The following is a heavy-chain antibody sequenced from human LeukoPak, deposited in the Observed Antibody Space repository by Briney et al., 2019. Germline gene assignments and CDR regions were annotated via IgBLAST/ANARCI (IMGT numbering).Heavy chain of an antibody. J-gene: IGHJ2*01. Sequence: PGGSLRLSCAASGFTFSSYSMNWVRQAPGEGLEWVSSISSSGTYISYSDSVKGRFTVSRDNAKNSLYLQMNSLRAEDTAVYYCARDTITMIEVAYWYFDLWGRGTLVTVSS. CDR3: ARDTITMIEVAYWYFDL. V-gene: IGHV3-21*01. CDR1: GFTFSSYS. D-gene: IGHD3-22*01. CDR2: ISSSGTYI.